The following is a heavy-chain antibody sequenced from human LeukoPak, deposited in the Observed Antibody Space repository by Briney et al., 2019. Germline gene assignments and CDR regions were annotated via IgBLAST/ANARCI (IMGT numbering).Heavy chain of an antibody. V-gene: IGHV4-34*12. Sequence: SETLSLTCGVYGGSFSGYYWSWIRQPPGRGLEWIGEIIQSGRTNYTPSLESRVTISVDTSKNQFSLKLTSVTAADTGVYYCATKHSVAVAANPPYFDYWGQGTLVTVSS. CDR2: IIQSGRT. CDR1: GGSFSGYY. CDR3: ATKHSVAVAANPPYFDY. J-gene: IGHJ4*02. D-gene: IGHD6-19*01.